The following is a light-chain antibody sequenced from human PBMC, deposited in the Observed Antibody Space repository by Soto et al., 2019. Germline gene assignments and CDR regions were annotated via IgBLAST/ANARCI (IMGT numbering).Light chain of an antibody. Sequence: EIVLTQSPGTLSVSPGERATVSCRASQTVSSGFLAWYQQKVGQAPRLLIYGASTRASGVPERFSGGGSGTDFTLTITRLEPEDFAVYYCQQYGSSLFTFGPGTKVDIK. CDR1: QTVSSGF. CDR2: GAS. V-gene: IGKV3-20*01. J-gene: IGKJ3*01. CDR3: QQYGSSLFT.